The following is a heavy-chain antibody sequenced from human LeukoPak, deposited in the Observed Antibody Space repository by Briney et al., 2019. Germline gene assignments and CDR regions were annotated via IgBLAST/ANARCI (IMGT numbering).Heavy chain of an antibody. V-gene: IGHV3-23*01. Sequence: KTGGSLRLSCAASGFTFSSYAMSWVRQAPGKGLEWVSTISGSGGSTYYADSAKGRFTISRDNSKNTLYLQMNSLRAEDTAVYYCAKDIRSSGWSKYSDYWGQGTLVTVSS. CDR1: GFTFSSYA. CDR2: ISGSGGST. J-gene: IGHJ4*02. D-gene: IGHD6-19*01. CDR3: AKDIRSSGWSKYSDY.